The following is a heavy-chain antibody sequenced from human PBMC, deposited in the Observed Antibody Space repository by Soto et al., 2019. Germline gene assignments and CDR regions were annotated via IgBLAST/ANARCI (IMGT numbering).Heavy chain of an antibody. Sequence: GSLRLSCAASGFTFTTYAMSWVRQAPGKGLEWVSSISGSGGSTNYADSVKGRFTISRDNSKNTLYLQVNSLRAEDTAIYYCAKNPPANDGGAYWQYYFDYWGQGTLVTVSS. CDR2: ISGSGGST. D-gene: IGHD2-21*01. J-gene: IGHJ4*02. CDR3: AKNPPANDGGAYWQYYFDY. V-gene: IGHV3-23*01. CDR1: GFTFTTYA.